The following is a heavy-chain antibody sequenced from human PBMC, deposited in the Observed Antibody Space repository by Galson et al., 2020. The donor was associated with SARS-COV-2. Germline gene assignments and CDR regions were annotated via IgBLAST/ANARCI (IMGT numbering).Heavy chain of an antibody. CDR3: ARLGYCSGGSCPYYYYYYGMDV. J-gene: IGHJ6*02. Sequence: GGSLRLSCAASGFTFSSYWMHWVRQAPGKGLVWVSRINSDGSSTSYADSVKGRFTISRDNAKNTLYLQMNSLRAEDTAVYYCARLGYCSGGSCPYYYYYYGMDVWGQGTTVTVSS. CDR1: GFTFSSYW. V-gene: IGHV3-74*01. D-gene: IGHD2-15*01. CDR2: INSDGSST.